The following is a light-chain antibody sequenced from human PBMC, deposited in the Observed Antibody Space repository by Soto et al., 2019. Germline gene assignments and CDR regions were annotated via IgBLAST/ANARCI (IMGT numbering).Light chain of an antibody. V-gene: IGKV1-39*01. CDR2: AAS. J-gene: IGKJ1*01. Sequence: DIQMTQSPSSLSGSVGDRVTITCRASQSISNYLNWYQQKPGKAPKLLMYAASSLQSGVPSRFSGSGSGTDFTLTISSLQPEDFATYYCQQSYSTPRTFGQGTKVEIK. CDR1: QSISNY. CDR3: QQSYSTPRT.